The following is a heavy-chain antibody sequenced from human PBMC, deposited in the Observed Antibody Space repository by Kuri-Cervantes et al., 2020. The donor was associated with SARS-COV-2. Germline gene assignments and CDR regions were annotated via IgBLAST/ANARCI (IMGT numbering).Heavy chain of an antibody. Sequence: GGSLRLSCAASGFTFSGSPMHWVRQASGKGLEWVGRIRSKANSYATEYAASVKGRFTISRDDSKNTAYLQMNSLKTEDTAVYYCVGGQAAGPRGFGYWGQGTLVTVSS. CDR2: IRSKANSYAT. D-gene: IGHD6-13*01. J-gene: IGHJ4*02. CDR1: GFTFSGSP. V-gene: IGHV3-73*01. CDR3: VGGQAAGPRGFGY.